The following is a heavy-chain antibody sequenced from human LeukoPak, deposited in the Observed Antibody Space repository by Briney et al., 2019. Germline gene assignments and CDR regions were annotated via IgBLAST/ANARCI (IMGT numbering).Heavy chain of an antibody. CDR1: GFTFSSYA. Sequence: GGSLRLSCAASGFTFSSYAMHWVRQAPGKGLERVAVISYDGSNKYYADSVKGRFTISRDNSKNTLYLQMNSLRAEDTAVYYCARARCSGGSCYSPYYYYYYGMDVWGKGTTVTVSS. CDR3: ARARCSGGSCYSPYYYYYYGMDV. J-gene: IGHJ6*04. V-gene: IGHV3-30*04. CDR2: ISYDGSNK. D-gene: IGHD2-15*01.